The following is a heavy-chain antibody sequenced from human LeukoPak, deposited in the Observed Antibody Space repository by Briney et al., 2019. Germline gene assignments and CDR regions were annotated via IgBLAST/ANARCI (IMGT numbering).Heavy chain of an antibody. CDR2: IKQDGSEK. J-gene: IGHJ6*03. V-gene: IGHV3-7*01. CDR3: ARGSSSWYYYYYYMDV. Sequence: PGGSLRLSCAASGFTFSSYWMSWVRQAPGKGLEWVANIKQDGSEKYYVDSVKGRFTISRDNAKNSLYLQMNSLRAEDTAVYYCARGSSSWYYYYYYMDVWGKGTTVTISS. D-gene: IGHD6-13*01. CDR1: GFTFSSYW.